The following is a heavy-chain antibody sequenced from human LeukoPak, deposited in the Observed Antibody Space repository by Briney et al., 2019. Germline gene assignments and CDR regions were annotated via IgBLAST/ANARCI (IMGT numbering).Heavy chain of an antibody. CDR2: IYSGGST. V-gene: IGHV3-53*01. J-gene: IGHJ4*02. D-gene: IGHD3-10*01. CDR1: GFIFSSYG. Sequence: GGSLRLSCAASGFIFSSYGMSWVRQAPGKGLEWVSVIYSGGSTYYADSVKGRFTISRDNSKNTLYLQMNSLRAEDTAVYYCARAEYYYGRYFDYWGQGTLVTVSS. CDR3: ARAEYYYGRYFDY.